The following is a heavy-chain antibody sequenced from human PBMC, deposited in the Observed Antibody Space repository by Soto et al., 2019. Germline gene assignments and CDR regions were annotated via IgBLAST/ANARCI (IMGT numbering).Heavy chain of an antibody. J-gene: IGHJ5*02. D-gene: IGHD3-10*01. V-gene: IGHV4-38-2*01. CDR3: ARGGFYGSGSYYPGWFDP. CDR2: IYHSGST. CDR1: GYSISSGYY. Sequence: SETLSLTCAVSGYSISSGYYWGWIRQPPGKGLGWIGSIYHSGSTYYNPALKSRVTISVDTSKNQFSLKLSSVTAADTAVYYCARGGFYGSGSYYPGWFDPWGQGTLVT.